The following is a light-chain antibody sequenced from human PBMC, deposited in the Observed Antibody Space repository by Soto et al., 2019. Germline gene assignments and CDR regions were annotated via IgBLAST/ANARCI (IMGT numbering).Light chain of an antibody. V-gene: IGKV1-5*03. Sequence: DIHMTQSPSTLSGSVGDRVTITCRASQTISSWLAWYQQKPGKAPKLLIYKASTLKSGVPSRFSGSGSGTDFTLTISCLQSEDFATYYCQQYYSYPITFGQGTRLEI. CDR3: QQYYSYPIT. CDR1: QTISSW. CDR2: KAS. J-gene: IGKJ5*01.